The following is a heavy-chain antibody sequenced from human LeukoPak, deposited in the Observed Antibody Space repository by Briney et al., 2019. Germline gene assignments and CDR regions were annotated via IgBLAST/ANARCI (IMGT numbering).Heavy chain of an antibody. CDR3: ARGRREGYCSGGSCHTP. CDR1: GFAFSGYS. J-gene: IGHJ5*02. V-gene: IGHV3-21*01. CDR2: ISGSSAYK. D-gene: IGHD2-15*01. Sequence: PGGSLRLSCAASGFAFSGYSMIGVRQAPGKGLEWVSFISGSSAYKYYSDSVKGRFTISRDNAKNSLYLQMNSLRAEDTAVYYCARGRREGYCSGGSCHTPWGQGTLVTVSS.